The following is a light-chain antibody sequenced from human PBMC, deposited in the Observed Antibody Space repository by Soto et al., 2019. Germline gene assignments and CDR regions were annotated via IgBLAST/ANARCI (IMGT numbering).Light chain of an antibody. Sequence: QSALTQPRSVSGSPGQSVTISCTGTSSDVGGYNYVSWYQQHPDKAPKLMIYDVSKRPSGVPDRFSGSKSGNTASLTISGLQAEDEADYYFCSYAGSYTYVVGTGTKLTVL. CDR1: SSDVGGYNY. CDR2: DVS. CDR3: CSYAGSYTYV. J-gene: IGLJ1*01. V-gene: IGLV2-11*01.